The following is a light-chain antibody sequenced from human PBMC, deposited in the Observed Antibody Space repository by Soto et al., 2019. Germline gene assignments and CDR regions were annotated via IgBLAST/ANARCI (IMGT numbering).Light chain of an antibody. V-gene: IGKV3-11*01. Sequence: EIVLTQSPAPLSLSPGERATLSCMASQSISSYLAWYQQKPGQAPRLLIYDASNRATGIPARFSGSGSGTDCTLTISSLEPEDVSVYYCQQRSNWPLTFGGGTKVDIK. CDR2: DAS. CDR1: QSISSY. CDR3: QQRSNWPLT. J-gene: IGKJ4*01.